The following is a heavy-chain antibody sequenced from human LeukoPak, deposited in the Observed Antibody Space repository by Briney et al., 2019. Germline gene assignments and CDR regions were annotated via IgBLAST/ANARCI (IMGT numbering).Heavy chain of an antibody. CDR1: GGSFSGYY. V-gene: IGHV4-34*01. CDR2: INHSGST. Sequence: PSETLTLTCAVYGGSFSGYYWSWIRQPPGKGLEWIGEINHSGSTNYNPSLKSRVTISVDTSKNQFSLKLSSVTAADTAVYYCARGLDGDGYSIGDYWGRGTLVTVSS. CDR3: ARGLDGDGYSIGDY. J-gene: IGHJ4*02. D-gene: IGHD5-24*01.